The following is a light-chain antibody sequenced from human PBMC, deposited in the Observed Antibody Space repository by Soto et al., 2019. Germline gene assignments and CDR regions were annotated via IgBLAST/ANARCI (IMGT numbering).Light chain of an antibody. Sequence: DIVMTQSPLSLPVTPGEPASISCRSSQSLLHSNGYNYLDWYLQKPGQSPQLLIYLGSSRASGVPDRCSGRGSGTDFTLKISRVEAEDVGVYYCMQALQTPGTFGQGTRLEIK. CDR3: MQALQTPGT. CDR1: QSLLHSNGYNY. J-gene: IGKJ5*01. CDR2: LGS. V-gene: IGKV2-28*01.